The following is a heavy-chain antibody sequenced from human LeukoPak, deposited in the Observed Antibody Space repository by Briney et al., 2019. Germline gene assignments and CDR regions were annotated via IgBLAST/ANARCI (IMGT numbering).Heavy chain of an antibody. V-gene: IGHV3-30*18. CDR3: AKDRTQWELLRGFGY. CDR2: ISYDGSNK. Sequence: GGSLRLSCAASGFTFSSYGMHWVRQAPGKGLEWVAVISYDGSNKYYADSVKGRFTISRDNSKNTLYLQMNSLRAGDTAVYYCAKDRTQWELLRGFGYWGQGTLVTVSS. J-gene: IGHJ4*02. CDR1: GFTFSSYG. D-gene: IGHD1-26*01.